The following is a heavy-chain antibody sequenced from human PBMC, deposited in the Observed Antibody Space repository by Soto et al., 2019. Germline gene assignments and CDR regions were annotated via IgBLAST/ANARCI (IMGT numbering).Heavy chain of an antibody. J-gene: IGHJ4*02. CDR3: AKMEGMDPWAYSFDY. CDR2: SYGGGNGP. D-gene: IGHD2-2*03. Sequence: EVQVLESGGGLVQPGGSLRLSCAATGFTFSDFAMSWVRQAPGKGLEWVSRSYGGGNGPHYADSVKGRVTISRDNSKSTLYLQMNSLRAEDTAVYYCAKMEGMDPWAYSFDYWGQGTLVTVSS. V-gene: IGHV3-23*01. CDR1: GFTFSDFA.